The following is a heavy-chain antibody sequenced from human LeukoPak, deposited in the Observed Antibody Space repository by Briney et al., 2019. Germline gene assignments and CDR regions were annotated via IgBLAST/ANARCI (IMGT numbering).Heavy chain of an antibody. J-gene: IGHJ6*03. CDR3: ARINIPYYYIDL. V-gene: IGHV4-39*07. Sequence: SETLSLTCTVSGGSISSSSYYWGWIRQPPGKGLEWVGSIYYSGSTYYNPSLKNRVTISVNTSKNQFSVKRSAVTGGDTAVYSFARINIPYYYIDLWGKGTTVTVSS. D-gene: IGHD2/OR15-2a*01. CDR2: IYYSGST. CDR1: GGSISSSSYY.